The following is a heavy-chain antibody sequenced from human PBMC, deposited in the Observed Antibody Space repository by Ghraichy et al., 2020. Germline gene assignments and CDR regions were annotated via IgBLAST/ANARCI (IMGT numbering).Heavy chain of an antibody. CDR2: ISYDGISK. V-gene: IGHV3-30-3*01. CDR1: GFTFSTFS. J-gene: IGHJ6*02. CDR3: ARDIKSSSWSYYYYAMDV. Sequence: GGSLRLSCVASGFTFSTFSMHWVRQAPGKGLEWVAVISYDGISKYYADSVKGRFTISRDNSRNTLYLQMNSLRAEDTAMYYCARDIKSSSWSYYYYAMDVWGQGTTVTVSS. D-gene: IGHD6-13*01.